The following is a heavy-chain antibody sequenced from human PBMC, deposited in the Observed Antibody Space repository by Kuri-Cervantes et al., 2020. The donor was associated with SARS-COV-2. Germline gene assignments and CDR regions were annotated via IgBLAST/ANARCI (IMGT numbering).Heavy chain of an antibody. V-gene: IGHV3-23*01. D-gene: IGHD3-16*01. CDR1: GFTFSSYS. CDR2: ISGSGGST. CDR3: AREDPGAGGALD. Sequence: GGSLRLSCAASGFTFSSYSMNWVRQAPGKGLEWVSGISGSGGSTYYADSVEGRFTISRDNSKNTLYLQMNSLRAEDTAVYYCAREDPGAGGALDWGQGTLVTVSS. J-gene: IGHJ4*02.